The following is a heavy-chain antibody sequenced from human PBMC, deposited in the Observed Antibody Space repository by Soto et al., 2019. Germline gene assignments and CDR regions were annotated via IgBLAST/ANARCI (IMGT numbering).Heavy chain of an antibody. CDR3: ARDRWMATINTAGSQVY. J-gene: IGHJ4*02. CDR1: GFTFSSYA. CDR2: ISYDGSNK. Sequence: GGSLRLSCAASGFTFSSYAVHWVRQAPGKGLEWVAVISYDGSNKYYADSVKGRFTISRDNSKNTLYLQMNSLRAEDTAVYYCARDRWMATINTAGSQVYWGQGTLVTVSS. D-gene: IGHD5-12*01. V-gene: IGHV3-30-3*01.